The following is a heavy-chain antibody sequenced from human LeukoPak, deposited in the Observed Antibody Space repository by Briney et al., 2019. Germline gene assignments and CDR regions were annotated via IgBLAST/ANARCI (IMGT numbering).Heavy chain of an antibody. D-gene: IGHD2-21*02. J-gene: IGHJ5*02. Sequence: SETLSLTWTVSGGFIDSDSHCWGWLRQPPGKGLDWIGRVYCRGAFYSNPSLESRIIWSVDMSRNQFSLKVTSVTAADTAVYYCAKQYVALTSIPAWFDPWGQGILVTVSS. CDR1: GGFIDSDSHC. V-gene: IGHV4-39*01. CDR3: AKQYVALTSIPAWFDP. CDR2: VYCRGAF.